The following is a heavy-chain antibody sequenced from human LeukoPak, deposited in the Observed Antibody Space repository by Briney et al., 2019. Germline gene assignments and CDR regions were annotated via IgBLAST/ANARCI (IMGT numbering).Heavy chain of an antibody. J-gene: IGHJ4*02. D-gene: IGHD4-11*01. CDR2: IGGSGSPI. CDR3: ARDRDYSFDY. V-gene: IGHV3-48*01. Sequence: GGSLRLSCAVSGFNFSIYTMNWIRQVPGKGLEWVSYIGGSGSPIYYADSVKGRFTISRDNAKNSLYLQMNSLRAEDTAVYYCARDRDYSFDYWGQGTLVTVSS. CDR1: GFNFSIYT.